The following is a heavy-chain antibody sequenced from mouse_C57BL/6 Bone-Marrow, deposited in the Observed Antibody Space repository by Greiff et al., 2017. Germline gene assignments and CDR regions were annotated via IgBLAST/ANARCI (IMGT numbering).Heavy chain of an antibody. Sequence: EVMLVESEGGLVQPGSSMKLSCTASGFTFSDYYMAWVRQVPEKGLEWVANINYDGSSTYYLDSLKSRFIISRDNAKNILYLQMSSLKSEDTATYYCAREEDSSGYAYFDYWGQGTTLTVSS. V-gene: IGHV5-16*01. D-gene: IGHD3-2*02. CDR1: GFTFSDYY. CDR3: AREEDSSGYAYFDY. J-gene: IGHJ2*01. CDR2: INYDGSST.